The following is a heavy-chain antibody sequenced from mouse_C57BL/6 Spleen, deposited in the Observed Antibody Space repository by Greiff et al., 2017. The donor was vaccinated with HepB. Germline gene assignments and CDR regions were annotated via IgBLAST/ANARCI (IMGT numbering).Heavy chain of an antibody. V-gene: IGHV1-80*01. J-gene: IGHJ1*03. Sequence: VQLQQSGAELVKPGASVKISCKASGYAFSSYWMNWVKQRPGKGLEWIGQIYPGDGDTNYNGKFKGKATLTADKSSSTAYMPLSSLTSEDSAVYFCARTGYYGYFDVWGTGTTVTVSS. CDR1: GYAFSSYW. D-gene: IGHD2-1*01. CDR3: ARTGYYGYFDV. CDR2: IYPGDGDT.